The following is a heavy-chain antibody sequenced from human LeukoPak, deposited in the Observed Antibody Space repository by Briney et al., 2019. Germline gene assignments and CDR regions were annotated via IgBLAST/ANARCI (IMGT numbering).Heavy chain of an antibody. CDR1: GESISGFY. CDR2: IYYSGST. D-gene: IGHD3-3*01. V-gene: IGHV4-59*12. J-gene: IGHJ5*02. CDR3: ARDLALYDFWSGYYGSDWFDP. Sequence: SETLSLTCTVSGESISGFYWTWIRQPPGKGLEWIGYIYYSGSTNYNPSLKSRVTISVDKSKNQFSLKLSSVTAADTAVYYCARDLALYDFWSGYYGSDWFDPWGQGTLVTVSS.